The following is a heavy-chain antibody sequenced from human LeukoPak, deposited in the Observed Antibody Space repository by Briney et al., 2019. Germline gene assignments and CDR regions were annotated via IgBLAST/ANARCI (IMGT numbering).Heavy chain of an antibody. CDR3: ARRHHDFWSGPDY. J-gene: IGHJ4*02. V-gene: IGHV3-21*01. CDR1: GFTFSSYS. CDR2: ISSSSSYI. D-gene: IGHD3-3*01. Sequence: KTGGSLRLSCAASGFTFSSYSMNWVRQAPGKGLEWVSSISSSSSYIYYADSVKGRFTISRDNAKNSLYLQMNSLRAEDTAVYYCARRHHDFWSGPDYWGQGTLVTVSS.